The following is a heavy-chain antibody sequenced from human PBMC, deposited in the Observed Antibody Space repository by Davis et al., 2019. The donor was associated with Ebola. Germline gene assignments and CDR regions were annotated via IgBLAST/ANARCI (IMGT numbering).Heavy chain of an antibody. Sequence: PSETLSLTCTVSGGSISSYYRSWIRQPPGKGLEWIGYIYYSGSTNYNPSLKSRVTISVDTSKNHFSLKLSSVTAADTAVYYCARTYDFWSGYLDYWGQGSLVTVSS. V-gene: IGHV4-59*08. J-gene: IGHJ4*02. CDR2: IYYSGST. CDR3: ARTYDFWSGYLDY. D-gene: IGHD3-3*01. CDR1: GGSISSYY.